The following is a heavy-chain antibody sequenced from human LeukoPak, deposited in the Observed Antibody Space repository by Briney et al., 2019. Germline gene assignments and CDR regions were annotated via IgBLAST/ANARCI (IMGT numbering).Heavy chain of an antibody. CDR3: AGTGGSGSDTDSYYYYYGVDV. V-gene: IGHV5-51*01. CDR2: IYPGDSET. Sequence: GESLKISCKGSGYSFTNYWIGWVRQMPGKGLEWMGIIYPGDSETRYSPSFQGQVTISADKSISTAYLQWSSLKASDTAMYYCAGTGGSGSDTDSYYYYYGVDVWGQGTTVTVSS. J-gene: IGHJ6*02. D-gene: IGHD3-10*01. CDR1: GYSFTNYW.